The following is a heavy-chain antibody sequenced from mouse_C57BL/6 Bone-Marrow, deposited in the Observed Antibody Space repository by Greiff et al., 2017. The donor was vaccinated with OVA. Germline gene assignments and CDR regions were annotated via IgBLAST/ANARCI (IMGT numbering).Heavy chain of an antibody. D-gene: IGHD2-14*01. CDR1: GFTFSDYG. V-gene: IGHV5-17*01. Sequence: EVMLVASGGGLVKPGGSLKLSCAASGFTFSDYGMHWVRQAPEKGLEWVAYISSGSSTIYYADTVKGRFTISRDNAKNTLFLQMTSLRSEDTAMYYCARGGIRTCYYFDYWGQGTTLTVSS. J-gene: IGHJ2*01. CDR3: ARGGIRTCYYFDY. CDR2: ISSGSSTI.